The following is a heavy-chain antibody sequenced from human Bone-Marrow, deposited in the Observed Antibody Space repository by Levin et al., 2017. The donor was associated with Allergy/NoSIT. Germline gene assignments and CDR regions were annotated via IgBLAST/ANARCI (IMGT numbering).Heavy chain of an antibody. CDR2: ISRDSGTI. CDR1: GFSFSTYS. CDR3: ARDDSQPV. V-gene: IGHV3-48*01. Sequence: GESLKISCAASGFSFSTYSFNWVRQTPGRGLEWVSYISRDSGTIYYTDSVKGRFTISRDNARNSLYLQMNNLGVEDTAVYYCARDDSQPVWGQGTTVTVSS. D-gene: IGHD4-11*01. J-gene: IGHJ6*02.